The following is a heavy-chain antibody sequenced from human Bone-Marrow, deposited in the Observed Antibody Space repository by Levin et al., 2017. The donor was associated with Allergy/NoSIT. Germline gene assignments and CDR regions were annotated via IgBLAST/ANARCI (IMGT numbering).Heavy chain of an antibody. CDR1: GFTFSSHA. Sequence: PGGSLRLSCAASGFTFSSHAMNWVRQAPGKGLEWVSVVSGSGGSTYYADSVQGRFTISRDNSKNTLYLQMNSPRAEDTAVYYCARDSLHEEVSANFWYFDLWGRGTLVTVSS. CDR2: VSGSGGST. D-gene: IGHD2-21*02. J-gene: IGHJ2*01. V-gene: IGHV3-23*01. CDR3: ARDSLHEEVSANFWYFDL.